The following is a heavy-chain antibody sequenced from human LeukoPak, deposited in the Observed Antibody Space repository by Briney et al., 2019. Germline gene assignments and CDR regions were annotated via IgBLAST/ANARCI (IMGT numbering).Heavy chain of an antibody. D-gene: IGHD3-3*01. CDR1: GFTFSSYA. Sequence: GGSLRLSCAASGFTFSSYAMHWVRQAPGKGLEWVSVIYSGGSTYYADSVKGRFTISRDNSKNTLYLQMNSLRAEDTAVYYCARGTGPWSGYEPWGQGTLVTVSS. J-gene: IGHJ5*02. V-gene: IGHV3-53*01. CDR2: IYSGGST. CDR3: ARGTGPWSGYEP.